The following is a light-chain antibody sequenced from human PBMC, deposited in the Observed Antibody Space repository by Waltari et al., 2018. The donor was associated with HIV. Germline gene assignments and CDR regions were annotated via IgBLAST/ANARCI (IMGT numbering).Light chain of an antibody. V-gene: IGLV2-8*01. CDR2: EVN. J-gene: IGLJ3*02. CDR3: SSYAGSNSWV. CDR1: GSDIGGYNY. Sequence: QSALTQPHSAAGSPGQSVPISCTGTGSDIGGYNYVSWYQQYPGKAPKVMIHEVNKRPSGVPDRFSGSKSGNTASLTVSGLQAEDEAYYYCSSYAGSNSWVFGGGTKLTVL.